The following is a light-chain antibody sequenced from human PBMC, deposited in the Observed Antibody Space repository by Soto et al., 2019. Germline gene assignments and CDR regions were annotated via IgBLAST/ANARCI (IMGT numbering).Light chain of an antibody. J-gene: IGKJ4*01. CDR3: QQYGSLVT. CDR2: GAS. V-gene: IGKV3-20*01. Sequence: EIVLTQSPGTLSLSPGARSTLSCRASQSVSSSYFAWYQQKPGQAPRLLINGASSRATGIPDRFSGGGSGTDFTLTISRLEPEDFAVYYCQQYGSLVTFGGGTKVDIK. CDR1: QSVSSSY.